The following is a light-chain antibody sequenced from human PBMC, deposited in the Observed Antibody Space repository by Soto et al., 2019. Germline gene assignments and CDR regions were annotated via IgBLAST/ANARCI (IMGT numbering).Light chain of an antibody. CDR1: SGHSSYA. V-gene: IGLV4-69*01. CDR3: QTWGTGIHVV. CDR2: LDSDGSH. Sequence: QSVLTQSPSASASLGASVKLTWTQSSGHSSYAIAWHQQQPEKGPRYLMKLDSDGSHTKGDAIPDRFSGSSSGAERYLTISSLQSEDEADYYCQTWGTGIHVVFGGGTKLTVL. J-gene: IGLJ2*01.